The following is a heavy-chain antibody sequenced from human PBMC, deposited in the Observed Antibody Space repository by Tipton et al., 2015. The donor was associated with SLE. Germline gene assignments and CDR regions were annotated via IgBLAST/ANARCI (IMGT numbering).Heavy chain of an antibody. D-gene: IGHD4-11*01. V-gene: IGHV4-59*11. CDR1: GGSISSHY. CDR3: ARVNGVTSEGWFDP. Sequence: TLSLTCTVSGGSISSHYWSWIRQPPGKGLEWIGYIYYSGSTNYNPSLKSRVTISVDTSKNQFSLKLSSVTAADTAVYYCARVNGVTSEGWFDPWGQGTLVTVSS. J-gene: IGHJ5*02. CDR2: IYYSGST.